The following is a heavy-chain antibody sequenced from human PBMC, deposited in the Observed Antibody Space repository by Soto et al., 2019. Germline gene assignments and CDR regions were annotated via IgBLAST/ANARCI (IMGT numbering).Heavy chain of an antibody. Sequence: PSETLSLTCTVSGGSISSGDYYWSWIRQPPGKGLEWIGYIYYSGSTYYNPSLKSRVTISVDTSKNQFSLKLSSVTAADTAVYYCARHPRYCSGGSCYSEYYFDYWGQGTLVTVS. V-gene: IGHV4-30-4*01. J-gene: IGHJ4*02. CDR3: ARHPRYCSGGSCYSEYYFDY. CDR1: GGSISSGDYY. CDR2: IYYSGST. D-gene: IGHD2-15*01.